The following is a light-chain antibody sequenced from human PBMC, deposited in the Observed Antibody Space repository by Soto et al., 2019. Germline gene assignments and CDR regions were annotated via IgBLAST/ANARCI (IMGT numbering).Light chain of an antibody. CDR3: QQYDRFPYT. CDR1: QSISNG. Sequence: DIQMTQSPSTLSASVGDTVTITCRASQSISNGLAWYQQKPGKAPKLLIHKASTLQSGVPSRFSGSGSGTEFTLTISSLQPEDFATFYCQQYDRFPYTFGQGTKLEIK. J-gene: IGKJ2*01. CDR2: KAS. V-gene: IGKV1-5*01.